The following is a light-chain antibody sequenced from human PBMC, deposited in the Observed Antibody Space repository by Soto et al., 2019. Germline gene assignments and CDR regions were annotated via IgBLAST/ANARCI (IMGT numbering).Light chain of an antibody. V-gene: IGKV1-39*01. CDR3: QQSYKTPRT. CDR1: QSISSY. CDR2: AAS. J-gene: IGKJ1*01. Sequence: DIQMTQSPSSLSASVGDRVTITCRASQSISSYLNWYQQKPGKAPKLLIYAASSLQSGVPSRCSGSGSATDFILTISSLQPEDVATYYCQQSYKTPRTFGQGTKVEIK.